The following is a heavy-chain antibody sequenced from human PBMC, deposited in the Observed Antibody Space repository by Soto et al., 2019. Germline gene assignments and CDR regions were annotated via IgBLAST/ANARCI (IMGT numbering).Heavy chain of an antibody. CDR3: ARVRFLEWSALTYYYYGMDV. V-gene: IGHV1-2*02. CDR1: GYTFTGYY. CDR2: INPNSGGT. J-gene: IGHJ6*02. Sequence: ASVKVSCKXSGYTFTGYYMHWVRQAPGQGLEWMGWINPNSGGTNYAQKFQGRVTMTRDTSISTAYMELSRLRSDDTAVYYCARVRFLEWSALTYYYYGMDVWGQGTTVTVSS. D-gene: IGHD3-3*01.